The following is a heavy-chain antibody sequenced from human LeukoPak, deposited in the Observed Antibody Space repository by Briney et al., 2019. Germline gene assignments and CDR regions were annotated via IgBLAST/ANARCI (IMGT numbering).Heavy chain of an antibody. CDR3: ARVGKQVAADY. CDR2: IKQDGSEE. D-gene: IGHD2-15*01. Sequence: GGSLRLSCAASGFTFSSYWMSWVRQAPGKGLEWVANIKQDGSEEYYVDSVKGRFTISRDNAKNSLYLQMNSLRAEDTAVYYCARVGKQVAADYWGQGTLVTVSS. CDR1: GFTFSSYW. V-gene: IGHV3-7*03. J-gene: IGHJ4*02.